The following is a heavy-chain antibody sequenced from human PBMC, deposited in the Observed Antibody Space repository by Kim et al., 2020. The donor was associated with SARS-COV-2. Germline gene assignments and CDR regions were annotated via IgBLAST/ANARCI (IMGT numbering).Heavy chain of an antibody. J-gene: IGHJ3*02. V-gene: IGHV1-69*01. D-gene: IGHD3-10*01. Sequence: SYAQKFQGRVTITADESTSTAYMELSSLRSEDTAVYYWARDSGGTKAFDIWGQGTMVTVSS. CDR3: ARDSGGTKAFDI.